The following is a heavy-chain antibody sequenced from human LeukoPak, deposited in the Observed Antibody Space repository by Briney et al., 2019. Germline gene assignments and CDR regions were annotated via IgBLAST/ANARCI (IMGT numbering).Heavy chain of an antibody. CDR3: ARGDCSSTSCHDYYYYGMDV. CDR2: IYPGDSDT. D-gene: IGHD2-2*01. J-gene: IGHJ6*02. CDR1: GYSFTSYW. Sequence: GESLKISCKGSGYSFTSYWIGWVRQVPGNGLEWMGIIYPGDSDTRYSPSFQGQVTISADKSISTAYLQWSSLKASDTAMYYCARGDCSSTSCHDYYYYGMDVWGQGTTVTVSS. V-gene: IGHV5-51*01.